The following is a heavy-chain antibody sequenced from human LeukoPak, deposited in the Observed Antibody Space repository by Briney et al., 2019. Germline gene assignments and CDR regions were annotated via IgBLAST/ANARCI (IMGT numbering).Heavy chain of an antibody. J-gene: IGHJ4*02. D-gene: IGHD6-13*01. CDR1: GGSISSYY. CDR2: IYYSGST. V-gene: IGHV4-59*01. CDR3: ARAQGYSSSWNFDY. Sequence: SETLSLTCTVSGGSISSYYWSWIRQPPGKGLEWIGYIYYSGSTNYNPSLKSRVTISVDTSKNQFSLKLSSVTAADTAVYYCARAQGYSSSWNFDYWGQGTLVTVSS.